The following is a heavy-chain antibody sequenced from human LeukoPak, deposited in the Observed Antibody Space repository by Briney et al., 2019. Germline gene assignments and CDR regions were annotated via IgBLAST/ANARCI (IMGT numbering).Heavy chain of an antibody. J-gene: IGHJ5*02. CDR2: INPNSGGT. CDR3: ARGCSSTSCYKGNGWFDP. V-gene: IGHV1-2*02. D-gene: IGHD2-2*01. Sequence: ASVKVSCKASGYTFTGYYMHWVRQAPGQGLEWMGWINPNSGGTNYAQKFQGRVTMTRDTSISTAYMELSRLRSDDTAVYYCARGCSSTSCYKGNGWFDPWGQGTLVTVSS. CDR1: GYTFTGYY.